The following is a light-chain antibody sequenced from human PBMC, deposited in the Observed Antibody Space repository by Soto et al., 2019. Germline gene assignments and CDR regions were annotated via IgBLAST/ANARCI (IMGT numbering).Light chain of an antibody. CDR1: SSDVGSYNL. CDR3: CSYAGSSTFAYV. CDR2: EGS. V-gene: IGLV2-23*03. J-gene: IGLJ1*01. Sequence: QSALTQPASVSGSPGQSITISCTGTSSDVGSYNLVSWYQQHPGKAPKLMIYEGSKRPSGVSNRFSGSKSGNTASLTISGLQAEDEADYYCCSYAGSSTFAYVFGTVTKVTVL.